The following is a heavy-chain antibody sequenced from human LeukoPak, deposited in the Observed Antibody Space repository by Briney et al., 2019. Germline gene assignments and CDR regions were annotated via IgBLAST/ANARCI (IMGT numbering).Heavy chain of an antibody. CDR1: GLTFKNFA. V-gene: IGHV3-23*01. CDR2: TSGDEDST. D-gene: IGHD6-19*01. CDR3: TIDLMTGFSSGWHFAY. J-gene: IGHJ4*02. Sequence: GGALRLSCAAPGLTFKNFAMSWVRQAPGKGLEWLAVTSGDEDSTHYADSVRGHFVISTDNSKSTSFLHMNSLRAEDTAVYYCTIDLMTGFSSGWHFAYWGQGALVTVSS.